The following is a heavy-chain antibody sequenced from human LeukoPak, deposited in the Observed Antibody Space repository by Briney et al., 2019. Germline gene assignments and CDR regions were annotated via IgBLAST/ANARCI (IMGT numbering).Heavy chain of an antibody. CDR1: GFTFSSYS. Sequence: GGSLRLSCVASGFTFSSYSMNWVRQAPGKGLEWVSSISSSSSYIYYADSVKGRFTISRDNAKNSLYLQMNSLRAEDTAVYYCARDKWNGDLLFDYWGQGTLVTVSS. V-gene: IGHV3-21*01. D-gene: IGHD2-21*02. CDR3: ARDKWNGDLLFDY. CDR2: ISSSSSYI. J-gene: IGHJ4*02.